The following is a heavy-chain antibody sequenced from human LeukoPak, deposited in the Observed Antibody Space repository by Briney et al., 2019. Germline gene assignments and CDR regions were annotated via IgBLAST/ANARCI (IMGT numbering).Heavy chain of an antibody. CDR1: GGSISNYY. J-gene: IGHJ3*02. CDR2: IYHTGET. CDR3: ARNDASGSNYNVAFDI. D-gene: IGHD3-10*01. V-gene: IGHV4-59*01. Sequence: ASETLSLTCTVSGGSISNYYWSWIRRPPGKGLEWIAYIYHTGETNYNPSLKSRVSMSVDTSKNQFSLKLTSVTAADTAVYYCARNDASGSNYNVAFDIWGQGTMVTVSS.